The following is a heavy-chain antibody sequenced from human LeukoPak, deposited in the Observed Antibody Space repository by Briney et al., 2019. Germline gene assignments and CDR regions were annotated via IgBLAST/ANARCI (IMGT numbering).Heavy chain of an antibody. Sequence: GASAKVSCKASGYTFTGYYMHWVRQAPGQGLEWMGWINPNSGGTNYAQKFQGRVTMTRDTSISTAYMELSRLRSDDTAVYYCARDGYCTNGVCYYYYYYYMDVWGKGTTVTVSS. CDR2: INPNSGGT. CDR3: ARDGYCTNGVCYYYYYYYMDV. J-gene: IGHJ6*03. D-gene: IGHD2-8*01. CDR1: GYTFTGYY. V-gene: IGHV1-2*02.